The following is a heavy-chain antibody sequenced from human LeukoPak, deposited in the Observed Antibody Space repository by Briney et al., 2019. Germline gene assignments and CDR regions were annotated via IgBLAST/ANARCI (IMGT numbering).Heavy chain of an antibody. Sequence: SETLSLTCTVSGGSISGYYWSWIRQPPGKGLEWVGYIYYSGSTNYNPSLKSRVTISVDTSKNQFSLKLSSVTAADTAVYYCAREGYCSSTSCYPPNWFDPWGQGTLVTVSS. CDR1: GGSISGYY. CDR2: IYYSGST. CDR3: AREGYCSSTSCYPPNWFDP. J-gene: IGHJ5*02. D-gene: IGHD2-2*01. V-gene: IGHV4-59*12.